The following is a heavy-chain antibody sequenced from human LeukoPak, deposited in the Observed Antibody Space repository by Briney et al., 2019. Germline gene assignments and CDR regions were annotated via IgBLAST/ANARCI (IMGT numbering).Heavy chain of an antibody. Sequence: SVKVSCKASGGTFSSYAISWVRQAPGQGLEWMGGIIPIFGTANYAQKFQGRVTITTDESTSTAYMELSSLRSEDTAVYYCARDLPPNCSSTSCYSRGWFDPWGQGTLVTVSS. CDR2: IIPIFGTA. V-gene: IGHV1-69*05. CDR1: GGTFSSYA. CDR3: ARDLPPNCSSTSCYSRGWFDP. J-gene: IGHJ5*02. D-gene: IGHD2-2*01.